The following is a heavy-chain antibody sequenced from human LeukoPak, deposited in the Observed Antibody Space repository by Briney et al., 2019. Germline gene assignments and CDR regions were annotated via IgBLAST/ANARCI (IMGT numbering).Heavy chain of an antibody. J-gene: IGHJ5*02. Sequence: GESLKISCKGSGYSFTSYWIGWVRQMPGKGLEWMGIIYPGDSDTRYSPSFQGQVTISADKSISTAYLQWSSLKASDTAMYYCARAETGTYSSRDWFDPWGQGTLVTVSS. CDR3: ARAETGTYSSRDWFDP. CDR1: GYSFTSYW. D-gene: IGHD6-13*01. V-gene: IGHV5-51*01. CDR2: IYPGDSDT.